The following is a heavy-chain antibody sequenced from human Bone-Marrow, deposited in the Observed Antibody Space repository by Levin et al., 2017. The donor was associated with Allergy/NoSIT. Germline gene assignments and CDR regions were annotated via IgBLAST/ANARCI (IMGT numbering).Heavy chain of an antibody. CDR2: ITLSSGGA. CDR3: ASSPLTYRYDSDGSPEFHFDS. Sequence: AASVKVSCKASGGIFSGYVVNWVRQAPGQGLEWMGVITLSSGGANYGREFQGRVTITAHKSTSTVYMELSSLKSGDSAVYYCASSPLTYRYDSDGSPEFHFDSWGQGTQVSVSS. J-gene: IGHJ4*02. CDR1: GGIFSGYV. V-gene: IGHV1-69*06. D-gene: IGHD3-22*01.